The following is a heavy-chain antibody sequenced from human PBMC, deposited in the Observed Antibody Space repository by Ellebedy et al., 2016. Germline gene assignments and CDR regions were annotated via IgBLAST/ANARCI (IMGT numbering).Heavy chain of an antibody. J-gene: IGHJ4*02. CDR3: VKSGHSYAWSY. Sequence: GESLKISCAASGFTFSSFAMSWVRQAPGKGLEWVSVIYSGGSTYYADSVKGRFTISRDSFKNTLYLQMNSLTADDTAVYFCVKSGHSYAWSYWGQGTLVTVSS. V-gene: IGHV3-23*03. CDR2: IYSGGST. CDR1: GFTFSSFA. D-gene: IGHD5-18*01.